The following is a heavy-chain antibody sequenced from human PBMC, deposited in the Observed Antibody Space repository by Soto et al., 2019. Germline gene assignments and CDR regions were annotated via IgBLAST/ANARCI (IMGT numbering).Heavy chain of an antibody. J-gene: IGHJ6*02. CDR3: AREGDYDILTGYYIIHYYYGMDV. V-gene: IGHV1-18*01. Sequence: QVQLVQSGAEVKKPGASVKVSCKASGYTFTSYGISWVRQAPGQGLEWMGWISAYNGNTNYAQKLQGRVTMTTDTSTITADMELRSLRSDDTAVYYCAREGDYDILTGYYIIHYYYGMDVWGQGTTVTVSS. D-gene: IGHD3-9*01. CDR2: ISAYNGNT. CDR1: GYTFTSYG.